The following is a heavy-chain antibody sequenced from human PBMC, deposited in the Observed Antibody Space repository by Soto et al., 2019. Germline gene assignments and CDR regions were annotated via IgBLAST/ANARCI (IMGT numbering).Heavy chain of an antibody. J-gene: IGHJ4*02. CDR1: GFTFSSYW. V-gene: IGHV3-7*01. D-gene: IGHD3-10*01. CDR2: IKQDGSEK. Sequence: EVQLVESGGGLVQPGGSLRLSCAASGFTFSSYWISWVRQAPGKGLEWVANIKQDGSEKYYVDSVKGRFTISRDNAKSSLHLQMTSLRVEDTAVYYCARGGRTGGGYWGQGTLVTVSS. CDR3: ARGGRTGGGY.